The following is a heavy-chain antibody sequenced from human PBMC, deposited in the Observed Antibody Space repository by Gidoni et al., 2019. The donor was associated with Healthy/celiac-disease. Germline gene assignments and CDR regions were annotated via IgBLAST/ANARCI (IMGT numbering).Heavy chain of an antibody. CDR1: GFTSRRYA. D-gene: IGHD4-17*01. J-gene: IGHJ6*02. Sequence: EVQLVASGGGLVQPGGSLRLSCAASGFTSRRYAMHWARQATGKGLEYVSAISSNGGSTYYANSVKGRFNISRDNSKNTLYLQMGSLRAEDMAVYYCARDLPPAGDNGGIYYYYGMDVWGQGTTVTVSS. CDR2: ISSNGGST. V-gene: IGHV3-64*01. CDR3: ARDLPPAGDNGGIYYYYGMDV.